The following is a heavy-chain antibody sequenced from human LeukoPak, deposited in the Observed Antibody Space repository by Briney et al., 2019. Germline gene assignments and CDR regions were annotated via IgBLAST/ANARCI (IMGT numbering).Heavy chain of an antibody. CDR3: AKDPLSFSSSWYPNWFGP. D-gene: IGHD6-13*01. V-gene: IGHV3-11*01. CDR2: ISSSGSTI. Sequence: SGGSLRLSCAASGFTFSDYYMSWIRQAPGKGLEWVSYISSSGSTIYYADSVKGRFTISRDNSKNTLSLQMNSLRAEDTAVYYCAKDPLSFSSSWYPNWFGPWGQGTLVTVSS. J-gene: IGHJ5*02. CDR1: GFTFSDYY.